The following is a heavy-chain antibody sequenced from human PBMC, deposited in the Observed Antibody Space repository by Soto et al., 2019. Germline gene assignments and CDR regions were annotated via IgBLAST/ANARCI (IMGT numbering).Heavy chain of an antibody. Sequence: PSETLSLTCTVSGGSISIAGYYGSWIRQHPGKGLEWIGYIYYSGSTYYNPSLKSRVTISVDTSKNQFSLKLSSVTAADTAEYYCARGRYRYATYWGQGTLVIVSS. CDR2: IYYSGST. CDR1: GGSISIAGYY. J-gene: IGHJ4*02. D-gene: IGHD5-18*01. CDR3: ARGRYRYATY. V-gene: IGHV4-31*03.